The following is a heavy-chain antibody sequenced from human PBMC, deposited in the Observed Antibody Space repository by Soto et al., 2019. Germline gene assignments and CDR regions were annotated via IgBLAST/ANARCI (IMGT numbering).Heavy chain of an antibody. CDR1: GYNFNTYW. CDR3: ATSTVSYVDIVSSTTRGYFDH. CDR2: IYPGDSDT. Sequence: GESLKISCEGSGYNFNTYWIGWVRQMPGKGLEWMALIYPGDSDTRYNPSFEGQVTLSVDRSISTAYLQWSSLKASDTAIYYCATSTVSYVDIVSSTTRGYFDHWGQGTLVTVSS. V-gene: IGHV5-51*01. D-gene: IGHD5-12*01. J-gene: IGHJ4*02.